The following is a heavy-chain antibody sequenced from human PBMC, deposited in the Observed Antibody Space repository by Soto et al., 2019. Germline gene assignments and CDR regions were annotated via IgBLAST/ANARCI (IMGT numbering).Heavy chain of an antibody. CDR1: GGSISSGGYY. CDR3: ARVLYDYVWGSYRPYGMDV. D-gene: IGHD3-16*02. V-gene: IGHV4-31*03. J-gene: IGHJ6*02. Sequence: QVQLQESGPGLVKPSQTLSLTCTVSGGSISSGGYYWSWIRQHPGKGLEWIGYIYSRGSTYYNPSLKSRVTIAVDTSKHQVSLKLSSVTAADTAVYYCARVLYDYVWGSYRPYGMDVWGQGTTVTVSS. CDR2: IYSRGST.